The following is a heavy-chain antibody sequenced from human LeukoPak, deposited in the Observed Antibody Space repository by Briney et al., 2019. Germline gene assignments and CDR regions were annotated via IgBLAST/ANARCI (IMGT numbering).Heavy chain of an antibody. CDR3: ARDSDAWSNWFDT. D-gene: IGHD1-26*01. Sequence: GGSLRLSCEASGLTLRDYKLTWVRQAPGKGLEWVSSIESSSRFIYYADSVKGRFTISRDNAKNSLRLQMNSLRAEDTAVYYCARDSDAWSNWFDTWGQGTLVTVSS. J-gene: IGHJ5*02. V-gene: IGHV3-21*01. CDR2: IESSSRFI. CDR1: GLTLRDYK.